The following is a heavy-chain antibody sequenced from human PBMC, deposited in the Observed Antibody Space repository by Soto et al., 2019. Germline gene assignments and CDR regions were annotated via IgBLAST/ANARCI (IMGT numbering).Heavy chain of an antibody. CDR2: INPNGGDT. CDR3: ARVNYSNGLSLYLDY. D-gene: IGHD5-18*01. Sequence: ASVKVSCKASGYMFTYYHVHWVRQAPGQGLAWMGIINPNGGDTRYAQKFQGRVTMTRDTSTSTVYMEVGSLRSEDTALYYCARVNYSNGLSLYLDYWCQGTLVTVSS. V-gene: IGHV1-46*01. J-gene: IGHJ4*02. CDR1: GYMFTYYH.